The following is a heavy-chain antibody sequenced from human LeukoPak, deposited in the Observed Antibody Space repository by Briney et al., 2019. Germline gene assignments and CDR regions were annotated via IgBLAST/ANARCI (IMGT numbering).Heavy chain of an antibody. D-gene: IGHD3-10*01. CDR1: GFTFSSYG. CDR3: AKDLDGSGTYYNTGQDAFDF. CDR2: IRYDGSNK. Sequence: GGSLRLSCAASGFTFSSYGMHWVRQAPGKGLEWVAFIRYDGSNKYYADSVKGRFTISRDNSKNTLFLQMNSLRPDDTAVYYCAKDLDGSGTYYNTGQDAFDFWGQGTMVTVSS. V-gene: IGHV3-30*02. J-gene: IGHJ3*01.